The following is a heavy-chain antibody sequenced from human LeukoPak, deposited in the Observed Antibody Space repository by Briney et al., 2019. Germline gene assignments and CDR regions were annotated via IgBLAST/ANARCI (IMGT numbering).Heavy chain of an antibody. Sequence: NPGGSLRLSCAASGFTFSSYSMNWVRQAPGKGLEWVSSISSSSSYINYADSVKGRFTISRDNAKNSLYLQMNSLRAEDTAVYYCARAREDSSGYFPFDYWGQGTLVTVSS. CDR2: ISSSSSYI. V-gene: IGHV3-21*01. CDR1: GFTFSSYS. J-gene: IGHJ4*02. D-gene: IGHD3-22*01. CDR3: ARAREDSSGYFPFDY.